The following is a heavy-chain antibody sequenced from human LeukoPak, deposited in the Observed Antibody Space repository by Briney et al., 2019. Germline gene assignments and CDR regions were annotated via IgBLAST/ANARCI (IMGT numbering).Heavy chain of an antibody. Sequence: GASVKVSCKASGYTFTGYYMHWVRQAPGQGLEWMGWINPNSGGTNYAQKFQGRVTMTRDTSISTAYMELSRLRSDDTAVYYCAREETKYHDILTGYLGDFDYWGQGTLVTVSS. V-gene: IGHV1-2*02. CDR3: AREETKYHDILTGYLGDFDY. J-gene: IGHJ4*02. CDR2: INPNSGGT. CDR1: GYTFTGYY. D-gene: IGHD3-9*01.